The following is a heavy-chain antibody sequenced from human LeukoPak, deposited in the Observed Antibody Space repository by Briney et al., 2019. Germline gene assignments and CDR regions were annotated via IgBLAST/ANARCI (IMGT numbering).Heavy chain of an antibody. CDR2: LKSKTDGGTT. CDR1: GFTFSNVW. D-gene: IGHD5-18*01. J-gene: IGHJ4*02. CDR3: ARDGYALDTPMASTVFDC. Sequence: GGSLRLSCAASGFTFSNVWMSWVRQAPGKGLEWVGRLKSKTDGGTTDYAAPVKGRFTISRDNSKNTLYLQMNSLRTEDTAVYYCARDGYALDTPMASTVFDCWGQGTLVTVSS. V-gene: IGHV3-15*01.